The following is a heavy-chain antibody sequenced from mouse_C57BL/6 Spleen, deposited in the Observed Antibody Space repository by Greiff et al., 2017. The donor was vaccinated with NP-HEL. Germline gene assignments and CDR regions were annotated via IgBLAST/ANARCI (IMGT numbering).Heavy chain of an antibody. Sequence: QVQLQQPGAELVKPGSSVPLSCHSSGYTFTSYWMHWVKQRPGQGLEWIGMIHPNSVSPNYNEKFKSKATLTVDKSSSTAYMQLSSLTSEDSAVYYCARWGYGSPFAYWGQGTLVTVSA. CDR1: GYTFTSYW. V-gene: IGHV1-64*01. J-gene: IGHJ3*01. CDR2: IHPNSVSP. D-gene: IGHD1-1*01. CDR3: ARWGYGSPFAY.